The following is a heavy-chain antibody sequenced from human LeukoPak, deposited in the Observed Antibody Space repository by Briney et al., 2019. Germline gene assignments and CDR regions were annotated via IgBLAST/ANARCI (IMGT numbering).Heavy chain of an antibody. CDR2: IYSSGDT. J-gene: IGHJ4*02. V-gene: IGHV4-4*07. D-gene: IGHD2-2*01. CDR1: GGSINSYY. Sequence: PSETLSLTCTVSGGSINSYYWSWIRQPAGEGLEWFGRIYSSGDTNYNPSLKSRVTMSVDTSKSQFSLNLNSVTAADTAVYYCARDRGSFSRYGIDYWGQGTLVTVSS. CDR3: ARDRGSFSRYGIDY.